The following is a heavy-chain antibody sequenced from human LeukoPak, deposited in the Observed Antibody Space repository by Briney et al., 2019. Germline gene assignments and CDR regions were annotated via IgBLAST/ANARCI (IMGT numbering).Heavy chain of an antibody. CDR3: ARKGAYSGIDF. CDR2: ISSNGGST. J-gene: IGHJ4*02. CDR1: GFTFSSYA. V-gene: IGHV3-64D*09. D-gene: IGHD5-12*01. Sequence: PGGSLRLSCSASGFTFSSYAMHWVRQAPGKGLEYVSAISSNGGSTYYADAVKGRFTISRDNSKNTLYLQMSSLRAEDTAVYYCARKGAYSGIDFWGQGTLGTVSS.